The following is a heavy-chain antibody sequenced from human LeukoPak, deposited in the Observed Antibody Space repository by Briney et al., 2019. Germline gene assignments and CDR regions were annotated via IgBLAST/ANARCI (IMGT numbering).Heavy chain of an antibody. J-gene: IGHJ3*02. D-gene: IGHD3-16*02. Sequence: SETLSLTCTVSGGSICSSSYYWGWIRQPPGKGLEWIGSIYYSGNTYYNPSLKSRVTISVDTSKNQFSLKLSSVTAADTAVYYCARGLYPPRGAFDIWGQGTMVTVSS. CDR2: IYYSGNT. CDR1: GGSICSSSYY. CDR3: ARGLYPPRGAFDI. V-gene: IGHV4-39*07.